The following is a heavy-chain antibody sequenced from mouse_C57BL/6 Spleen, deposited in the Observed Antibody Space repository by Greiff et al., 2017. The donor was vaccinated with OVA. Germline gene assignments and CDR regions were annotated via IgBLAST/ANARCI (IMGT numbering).Heavy chain of an antibody. CDR2: INPSNGGT. CDR1: GYTFTSYW. D-gene: IGHD4-1*01. V-gene: IGHV1-53*01. Sequence: QVQLQQPGTELVKPGASVKLSCKASGYTFTSYWMHWVKQRPGQGLAWIGHINPSNGGTNSNETVKSKATLTVDKSSSTAYMQLSSLTSEDSAVYYCARFNWDDDWYFDVWGTGTTVTVSS. CDR3: ARFNWDDDWYFDV. J-gene: IGHJ1*03.